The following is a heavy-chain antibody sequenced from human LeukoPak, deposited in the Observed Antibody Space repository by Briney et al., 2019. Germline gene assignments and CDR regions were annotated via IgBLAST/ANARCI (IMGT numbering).Heavy chain of an antibody. CDR3: ASGYSYGYSVY. CDR2: IYYSGST. Sequence: PSETLSLTCTVSGGSISSYYWSWTRQPPGKGLEWIGYIYYSGSTNYNPSLKSRVTISVDTSKNQFSLKLSSVTAADTAVYYCASGYSYGYSVYWGQGTLVTVSS. V-gene: IGHV4-59*08. J-gene: IGHJ4*02. CDR1: GGSISSYY. D-gene: IGHD5-18*01.